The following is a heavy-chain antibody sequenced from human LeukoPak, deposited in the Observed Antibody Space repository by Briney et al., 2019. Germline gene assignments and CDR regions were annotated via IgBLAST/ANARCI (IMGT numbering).Heavy chain of an antibody. V-gene: IGHV4-39*01. CDR2: FYYSGST. CDR3: TTTTRGWYGVGDY. D-gene: IGHD6-19*01. J-gene: IGHJ4*02. CDR1: GGSISSSNYY. Sequence: SETLSLTCTVSGGSISSSNYYWGWIRQPPGKGLEWIGSFYYSGSTYYNASLKSRVTISVDTSKNQFSLKLSSVTAADTAVYYCTTTTRGWYGVGDYWGQGTLVTVSS.